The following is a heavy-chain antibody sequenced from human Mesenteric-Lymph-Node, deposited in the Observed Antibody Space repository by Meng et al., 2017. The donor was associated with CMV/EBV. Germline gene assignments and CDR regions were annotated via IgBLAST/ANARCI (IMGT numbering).Heavy chain of an antibody. V-gene: IGHV3-53*05. J-gene: IGHJ6*02. Sequence: GGSLRLSCAASGFTVSSNYMSWVRQAPGKGLEWVSVIYSGGSTYYADSVKGRFTISRDNSKNTLYLQMNSLRPEDTAVYYCAKDYDTSGYYSTYYYYGMDVWGQGTTVTVSS. D-gene: IGHD3-3*01. CDR3: AKDYDTSGYYSTYYYYGMDV. CDR2: IYSGGST. CDR1: GFTVSSNY.